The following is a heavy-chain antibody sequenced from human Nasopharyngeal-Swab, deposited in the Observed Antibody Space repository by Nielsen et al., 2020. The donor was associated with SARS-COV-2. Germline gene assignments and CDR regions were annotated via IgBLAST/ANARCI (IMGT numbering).Heavy chain of an antibody. CDR2: INEGGSEE. CDR1: GFTFRNYW. Sequence: GESLKISCAASGFTFRNYWMHWVRQAPGKRLEWVARINEGGSEEGYVALSRGRFTIPRDNAENSLYLQMNNLRAEDTALYYCVRGSSAVFGPGIDHWGQGTLVTVPS. D-gene: IGHD1-26*01. J-gene: IGHJ4*02. V-gene: IGHV3-7*05. CDR3: VRGSSAVFGPGIDH.